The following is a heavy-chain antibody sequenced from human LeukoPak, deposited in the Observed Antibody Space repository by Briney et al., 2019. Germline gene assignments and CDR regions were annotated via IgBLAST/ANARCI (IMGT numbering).Heavy chain of an antibody. D-gene: IGHD3-10*01. CDR3: ARDSGMVRGTVDY. Sequence: ASVKVSCKSSGYTFTSYYMYWVRQAPGQGLEWMGIINPSGGSTSYAQKFHGRVTMTRDTSTSTVYMELSSLRSEDTAVYYCARDSGMVRGTVDYWGQGTLVTVSS. CDR2: INPSGGST. CDR1: GYTFTSYY. V-gene: IGHV1-46*01. J-gene: IGHJ4*02.